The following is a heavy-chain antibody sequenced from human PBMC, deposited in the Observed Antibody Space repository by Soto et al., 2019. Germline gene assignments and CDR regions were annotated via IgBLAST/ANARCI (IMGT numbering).Heavy chain of an antibody. CDR2: ISGSGGST. D-gene: IGHD6-13*01. CDR1: VFPFGANA. Sequence: GGSLRLSCVVSVFPFGANAMSWVRQAPGKGLEWVSAISGSGGSTYYADSVKGRFTISRDNSKNTLYLQMNSLRAEDTAVYYCAKSGLAAAGPNWFDPWGQGTLVTVSS. V-gene: IGHV3-23*01. CDR3: AKSGLAAAGPNWFDP. J-gene: IGHJ5*02.